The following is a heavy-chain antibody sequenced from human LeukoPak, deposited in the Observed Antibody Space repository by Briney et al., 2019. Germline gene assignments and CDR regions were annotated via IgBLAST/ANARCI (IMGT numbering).Heavy chain of an antibody. CDR1: GGTFSSYA. CDR2: IIPIFGIA. D-gene: IGHD1-26*01. J-gene: IGHJ5*02. Sequence: SVKVSCKASGGTFSSYAISWVRQAPGQGLEWMGRIIPIFGIANYAQKFQGRVTITADKSTRTAYMELSSLRSEDTAVYYCARGSVGATGWFDPWGQGTLVTVSS. CDR3: ARGSVGATGWFDP. V-gene: IGHV1-69*04.